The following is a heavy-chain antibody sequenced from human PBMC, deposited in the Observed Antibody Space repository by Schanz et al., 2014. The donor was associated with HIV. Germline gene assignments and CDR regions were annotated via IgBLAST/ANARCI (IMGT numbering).Heavy chain of an antibody. D-gene: IGHD4-17*01. CDR2: VYIGDST. Sequence: EVQLLESGGGLVQPGGSLRLSCAASGFTFSSYAMSWVRQAPGKGLEWVSVVYIGDSTFYANSVKGRFTISRDASKNTLYIQLNSLRADDTAVYYCARGGLRWHPEWLDYWGQGTLVTVSS. CDR1: GFTFSSYA. V-gene: IGHV3-66*01. CDR3: ARGGLRWHPEWLDY. J-gene: IGHJ4*02.